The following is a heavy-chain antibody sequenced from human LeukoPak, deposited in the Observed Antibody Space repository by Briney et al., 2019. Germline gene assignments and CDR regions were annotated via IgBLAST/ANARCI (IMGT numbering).Heavy chain of an antibody. Sequence: GGSLRLSCAASGFTFNTYAMYWVRQAPGKGLEWVSGIFGSGGSAHYADSVKGRFTISRDNSKNTVYLQMDSLRVEDTAVYYCGKTTIGHSSGRYPGWPVDSWGQGTLVTVSS. D-gene: IGHD6-19*01. J-gene: IGHJ4*02. CDR2: IFGSGGSA. CDR3: GKTTIGHSSGRYPGWPVDS. V-gene: IGHV3-23*01. CDR1: GFTFNTYA.